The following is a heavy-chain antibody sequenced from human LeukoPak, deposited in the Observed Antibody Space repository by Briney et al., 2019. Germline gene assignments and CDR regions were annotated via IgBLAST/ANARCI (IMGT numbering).Heavy chain of an antibody. CDR3: ARPLSGSSSWHGDAFDI. CDR2: IYYSGST. V-gene: IGHV4-39*01. CDR1: GGSISSSTYY. J-gene: IGHJ3*02. D-gene: IGHD6-13*01. Sequence: PSETLSLACTVSGGSISSSTYYWGWIRQPPGKGLEWIGSIYYSGSTYYNASLKSRVTISADTSKNQFSLKLSSVTAADTAVYYCARPLSGSSSWHGDAFDIWGQGTMVTVSS.